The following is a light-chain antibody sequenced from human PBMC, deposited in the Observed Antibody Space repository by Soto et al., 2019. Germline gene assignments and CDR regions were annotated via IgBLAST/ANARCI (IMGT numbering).Light chain of an antibody. CDR2: DTS. J-gene: IGKJ1*01. CDR3: QQYHYWWA. Sequence: EIVMPHAPSTLSVSPGSRATLSCRASQYISSNLAWYQQKPGQAPRLLIYDTSTRASGIPARFSGSGSGTEFTLTISSLRSEDFALYYCQQYHYWWAFGQGTKVDIK. CDR1: QYISSN. V-gene: IGKV3-15*01.